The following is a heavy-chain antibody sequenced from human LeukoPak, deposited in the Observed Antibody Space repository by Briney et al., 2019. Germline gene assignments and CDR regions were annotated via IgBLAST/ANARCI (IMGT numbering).Heavy chain of an antibody. CDR2: ISSSSSYI. D-gene: IGHD2-2*01. CDR1: GFTFSSYS. V-gene: IGHV3-21*01. J-gene: IGHJ6*02. Sequence: GGSLRLSCAASGFTFSSYSMNWVRQAPGKGLEWVSSISSSSSYIYYADSVKGRFTISRDNAKNSLYLQMNSLRAEDTAVYYCARDRGVVPAANGVYYYYGMDVWGQGTTVTVSS. CDR3: ARDRGVVPAANGVYYYYGMDV.